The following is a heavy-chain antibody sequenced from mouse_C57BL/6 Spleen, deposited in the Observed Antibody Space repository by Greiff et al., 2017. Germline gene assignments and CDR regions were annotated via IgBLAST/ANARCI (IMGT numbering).Heavy chain of an antibody. CDR3: TRERGGTAQATGAMDY. V-gene: IGHV1-55*01. D-gene: IGHD3-2*02. J-gene: IGHJ4*01. Sequence: QVQLKQPGAELVKPGASVKMSCKASGYTFTSYWITWVKQRPGQGLEWIGDIYPGSGSTNYNEKFKSKATLTVDTSSSTAYMQLSSLTSEDSAVYYCTRERGGTAQATGAMDYWGQGTSVTVSS. CDR2: IYPGSGST. CDR1: GYTFTSYW.